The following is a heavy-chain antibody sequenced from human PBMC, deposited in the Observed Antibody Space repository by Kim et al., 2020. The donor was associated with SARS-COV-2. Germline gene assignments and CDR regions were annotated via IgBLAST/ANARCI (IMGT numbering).Heavy chain of an antibody. CDR1: GFTFSSYG. J-gene: IGHJ6*02. V-gene: IGHV3-30*18. Sequence: GGSLRLSCAASGFTFSSYGMHWVRQAPGKGLEWVAVISYDGSNKYYADSVKDRFTISRDNSKNTLYLQMNSLRAEDTAVYYCAKDLASDSIAVAGNHYYYGMDVWGQGTTVTVSS. CDR2: ISYDGSNK. D-gene: IGHD6-19*01. CDR3: AKDLASDSIAVAGNHYYYGMDV.